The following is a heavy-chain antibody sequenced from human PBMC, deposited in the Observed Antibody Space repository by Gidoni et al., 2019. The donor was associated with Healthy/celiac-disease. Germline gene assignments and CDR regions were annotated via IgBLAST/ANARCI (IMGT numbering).Heavy chain of an antibody. D-gene: IGHD2-2*01. V-gene: IGHV1-46*01. CDR2: IHPSCGST. CDR3: ARGYCSSTSCYHAESFQH. J-gene: IGHJ1*01. Sequence: QVQLVQSGAGVKKPGASVKVSCQASGYTFTSYYMHWVRQAPGQGLGLMGIIHPSCGSTSYAKKFQGIVTMTRDTSTSTVYMELSSLRSEYTAVYYCARGYCSSTSCYHAESFQHWGQGTLVTVSS. CDR1: GYTFTSYY.